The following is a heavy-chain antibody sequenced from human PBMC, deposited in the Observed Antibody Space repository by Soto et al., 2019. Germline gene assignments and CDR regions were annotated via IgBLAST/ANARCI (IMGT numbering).Heavy chain of an antibody. CDR2: INAGNGNT. CDR1: GYTFTSYA. Sequence: ASVKVSCKASGYTFTSYAMHWGRKAPGQRLEWMGWINAGNGNTKYSQKFQGRVTITRDTSASTAYMELSSLRSEDTAVYYCARGSAGYYYYGMDVWGQGTTVTVS. CDR3: ARGSAGYYYYGMDV. J-gene: IGHJ6*02. V-gene: IGHV1-3*01.